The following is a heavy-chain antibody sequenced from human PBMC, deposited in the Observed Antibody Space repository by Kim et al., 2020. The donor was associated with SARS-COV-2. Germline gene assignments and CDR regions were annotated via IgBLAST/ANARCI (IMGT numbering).Heavy chain of an antibody. CDR1: GFTFSSYG. CDR3: AKDRGYSGYDYPMTYFDY. CDR2: ISYDGSNK. J-gene: IGHJ4*02. V-gene: IGHV3-30*18. Sequence: GGSLRLSCAASGFTFSSYGMHWVRQAPGKGLEWVAVISYDGSNKYYADSVKGRFTISRDNSKNTLYLQMNSLRAEDTAVYYCAKDRGYSGYDYPMTYFDYWGQGTLVTVSS. D-gene: IGHD5-12*01.